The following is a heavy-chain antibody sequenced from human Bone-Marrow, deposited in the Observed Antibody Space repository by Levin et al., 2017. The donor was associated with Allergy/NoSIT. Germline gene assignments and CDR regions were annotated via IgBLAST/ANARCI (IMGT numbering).Heavy chain of an antibody. V-gene: IGHV3-23*01. CDR3: AKQGKVCTENCYSTEIFDS. Sequence: HPGGSLRLSCAASGFTFTNHAMSWVRQAPGKGLEWVSIVSGGGGVTYYADSVKGRFTSSRDNSKDTLYLQMNSLRVEDTAVYYCAKQGKVCTENCYSTEIFDSWGQGILVTVSS. J-gene: IGHJ4*02. D-gene: IGHD2/OR15-2a*01. CDR1: GFTFTNHA. CDR2: VSGGGGVT.